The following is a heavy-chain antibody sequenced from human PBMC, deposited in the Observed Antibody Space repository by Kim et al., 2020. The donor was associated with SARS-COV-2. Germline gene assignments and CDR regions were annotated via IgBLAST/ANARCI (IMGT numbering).Heavy chain of an antibody. V-gene: IGHV1-24*01. J-gene: IGHJ5*02. CDR1: GYSLNELA. Sequence: ASVKVSCKVSGYSLNELAIHWVRQAPGKGLEWMGGFDRDYGERIYAQNFQGRVTMTEDTSTDTAYMELSSLRSDDTAVYYCAAFSYSFNWFEPWGQGTLVTVSS. CDR2: FDRDYGER. CDR3: AAFSYSFNWFEP. D-gene: IGHD3-10*01.